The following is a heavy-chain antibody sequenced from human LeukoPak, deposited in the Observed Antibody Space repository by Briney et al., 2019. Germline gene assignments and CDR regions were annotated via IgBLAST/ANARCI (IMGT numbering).Heavy chain of an antibody. CDR3: ARHEKAVAGKHFDY. CDR1: GGSIRSSSYY. CDR2: IYYSGST. D-gene: IGHD6-19*01. Sequence: PSETLSLTCTVSGGSIRSSSYYWGWIRQPPGKGLEWIGSIYYSGSTYYNPSLKSRVTIPVDTSKNQFSLKLSSVTAADTAVYYCARHEKAVAGKHFDYWGQGTLVTVSS. J-gene: IGHJ4*02. V-gene: IGHV4-39*01.